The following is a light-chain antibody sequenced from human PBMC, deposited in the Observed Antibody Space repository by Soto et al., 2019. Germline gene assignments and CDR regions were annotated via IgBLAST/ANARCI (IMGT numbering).Light chain of an antibody. CDR3: YSFAGSHTWV. CDR2: GVT. CDR1: SSDVSGYNF. J-gene: IGLJ3*02. V-gene: IGLV2-11*01. Sequence: QSALTQPRSVSGSPGQSVTISCTGTSSDVSGYNFVSWYQQHPGKAPKLIISGVTQRPSGVPDRFSGSKSGNTAALTISGLQAEDEADYYCYSFAGSHTWVFCGGTKLTVL.